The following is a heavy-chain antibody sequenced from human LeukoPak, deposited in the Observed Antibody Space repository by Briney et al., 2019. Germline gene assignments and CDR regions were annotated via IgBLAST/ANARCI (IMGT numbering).Heavy chain of an antibody. V-gene: IGHV4-31*03. D-gene: IGHD5-18*01. CDR1: GGSISSGGYY. Sequence: SQTLSLTCTVSGGSISSGGYYWIWIRQHPGKGLEWIGYIYYSGSTYYNPSLKSRVTISVDTSKNQFSLKLSSVTAADTAVYYCAREGYSYGLVIYYYGMDVWGQGTTVTVSS. CDR2: IYYSGST. CDR3: AREGYSYGLVIYYYGMDV. J-gene: IGHJ6*02.